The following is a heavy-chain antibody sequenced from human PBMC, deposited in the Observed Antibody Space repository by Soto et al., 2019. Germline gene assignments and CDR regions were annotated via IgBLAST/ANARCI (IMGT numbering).Heavy chain of an antibody. CDR2: ISTGGTYL. J-gene: IGHJ6*02. D-gene: IGHD2-2*01. CDR3: VKGGEDITSPYGMDV. CDR1: GFSFRTHT. Sequence: GGSLRLSCVASGFSFRTHTLVWVRQAPGKGLEWVSYISTGGTYLEYAHSVKGRFTISRDDAADSVFLQMNSLKGDDTAVYYCVKGGEDITSPYGMDVWGQGTTVTVS. V-gene: IGHV3-21*06.